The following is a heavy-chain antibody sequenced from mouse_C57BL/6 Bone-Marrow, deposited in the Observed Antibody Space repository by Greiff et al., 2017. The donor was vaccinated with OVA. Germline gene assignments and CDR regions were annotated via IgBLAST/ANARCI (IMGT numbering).Heavy chain of an antibody. Sequence: VQLQQSGAELVKPGASVKMSCKASGYTFTSYWITWVKQRPGQGLEWIGDIYPGSGSTNYNEKFKSKATLTVDTSSSTAYMQLSSLTSEDSAVYYCARENYGSSYDWYFDVWGTGTTVTVSS. CDR1: GYTFTSYW. D-gene: IGHD1-1*01. CDR2: IYPGSGST. V-gene: IGHV1-55*01. CDR3: ARENYGSSYDWYFDV. J-gene: IGHJ1*03.